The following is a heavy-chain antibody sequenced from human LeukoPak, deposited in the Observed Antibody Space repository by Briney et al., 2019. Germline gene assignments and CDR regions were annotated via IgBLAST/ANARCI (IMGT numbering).Heavy chain of an antibody. CDR2: ISSSSSTI. V-gene: IGHV3-48*04. CDR3: ARDRGGSYSAIDY. D-gene: IGHD1-26*01. Sequence: GGSLRLSCTASGFTFRNHGMNWVRQAPGKGLEWVSFISSSSSTIYYADSVKGRFTISRDNAKNSLYLQMNSLRAEDTAVYYCARDRGGSYSAIDYWGQGTLVIVSS. J-gene: IGHJ4*02. CDR1: GFTFRNHG.